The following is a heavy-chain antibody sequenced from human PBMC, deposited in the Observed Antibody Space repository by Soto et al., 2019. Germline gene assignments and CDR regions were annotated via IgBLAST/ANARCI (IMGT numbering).Heavy chain of an antibody. D-gene: IGHD2-8*01. CDR3: ARPPLPGCINAVCYPFDY. J-gene: IGHJ4*02. CDR1: GYPFTDYY. Sequence: QVQLVQSGAEVKKPGASVKVSCKASGYPFTDYYIHWVRQAPGQGLEWMGMINPSGGSTDYAQKFRGIVTMTRDTSTGTVYMGLGSLRSEDTSAYYCARPPLPGCINAVCYPFDYWGQGSLVTVSS. V-gene: IGHV1-46*01. CDR2: INPSGGST.